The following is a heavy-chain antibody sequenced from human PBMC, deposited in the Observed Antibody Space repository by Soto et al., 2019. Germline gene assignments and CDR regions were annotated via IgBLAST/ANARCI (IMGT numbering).Heavy chain of an antibody. V-gene: IGHV4-4*02. CDR2: IYHSGST. Sequence: QVQLQESGPGLVKPSGTLSLTCAVSGGSISSSNWWSWVRQPPGKGLEWIGEIYHSGSTNYNPSLKRRVTISVDKSKNQFSLKLSSVTAADTAVYYCARGRLLWFGKDEQVLDVWGQGTTVTVSS. J-gene: IGHJ6*02. CDR1: GGSISSSNW. CDR3: ARGRLLWFGKDEQVLDV. D-gene: IGHD3-10*01.